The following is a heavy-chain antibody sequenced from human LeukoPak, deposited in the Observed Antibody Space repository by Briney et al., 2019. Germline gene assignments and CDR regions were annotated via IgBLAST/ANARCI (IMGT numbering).Heavy chain of an antibody. Sequence: SETLSLTCAVYGGSFSGYYWSWIRQPPGKGLEWIGEINHSGSTNYNPSLKSRVTISVDTSKNQFSLKLSSVTAADTAVYYCARVWGDPSNFDYWGQGTLVTVSS. D-gene: IGHD2-21*02. CDR1: GGSFSGYY. J-gene: IGHJ4*02. CDR3: ARVWGDPSNFDY. CDR2: INHSGST. V-gene: IGHV4-34*01.